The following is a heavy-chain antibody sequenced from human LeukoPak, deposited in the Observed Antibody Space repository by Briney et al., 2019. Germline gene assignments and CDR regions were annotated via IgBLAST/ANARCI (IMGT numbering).Heavy chain of an antibody. Sequence: GASVKVSCKTSGYTFTGYYMHWVRQAPGQGLEWMGRVNPNSGDTNYAQKFQGRVTMTRDTSISTAYMELSRLKSDDTAVYYCARHIYDVIDYWGQGTLVTVSS. J-gene: IGHJ4*02. CDR2: VNPNSGDT. D-gene: IGHD3-16*01. CDR3: ARHIYDVIDY. V-gene: IGHV1-2*06. CDR1: GYTFTGYY.